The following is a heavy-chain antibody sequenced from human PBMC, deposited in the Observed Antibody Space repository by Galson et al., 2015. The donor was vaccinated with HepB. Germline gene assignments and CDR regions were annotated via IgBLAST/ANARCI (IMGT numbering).Heavy chain of an antibody. V-gene: IGHV3-64D*06. Sequence: SLRLSCAASGFTFRSYAMHWVRQAPGKGLEYVSAISSNGGSTYYADSVKGRSTISRDNSKNTLYLQMSSLRAEDTALYYCVKGPGSAPLRNWFDPWGQGTLVTVSS. CDR2: ISSNGGST. CDR1: GFTFRSYA. J-gene: IGHJ5*02. D-gene: IGHD3-16*01. CDR3: VKGPGSAPLRNWFDP.